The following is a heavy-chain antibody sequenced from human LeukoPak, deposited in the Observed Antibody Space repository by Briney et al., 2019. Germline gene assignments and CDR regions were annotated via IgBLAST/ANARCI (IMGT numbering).Heavy chain of an antibody. J-gene: IGHJ4*02. CDR2: IQYNGNIQ. Sequence: PGGSLRLSCEASGFTFSNYGMHWVRQAPGKGLEWVAFIQYNGNIQYYADSVRGRFTISRDNSKNTLYLQMNSLRAEDTAVYYCARAWAQGYDYVWGSYRYFDYWGQGTLVTVSS. V-gene: IGHV3-30*02. D-gene: IGHD3-16*02. CDR1: GFTFSNYG. CDR3: ARAWAQGYDYVWGSYRYFDY.